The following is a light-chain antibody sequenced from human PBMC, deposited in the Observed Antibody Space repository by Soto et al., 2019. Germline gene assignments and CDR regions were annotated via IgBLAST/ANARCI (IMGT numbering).Light chain of an antibody. CDR2: DAS. V-gene: IGKV3D-20*02. CDR3: QQRSNWPLT. J-gene: IGKJ4*01. CDR1: QSVSSSY. Sequence: EIVLTQSPGTLSLSPGERATLSCRASQSVSSSYLAWYQQKPGQAPRLLIYDASNRATGIPARFSGSGSGTDFTLTISSLEPEDVAVYYCQQRSNWPLTFGGGTKVDIK.